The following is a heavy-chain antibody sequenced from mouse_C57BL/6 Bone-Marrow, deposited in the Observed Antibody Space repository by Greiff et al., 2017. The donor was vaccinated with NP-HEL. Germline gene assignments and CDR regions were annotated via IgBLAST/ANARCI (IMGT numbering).Heavy chain of an antibody. V-gene: IGHV1-5*01. CDR3: TIIYDGFYFDY. CDR1: GYTFTSYW. D-gene: IGHD2-3*01. CDR2: IYPGNSDT. J-gene: IGHJ2*01. Sequence: VQLQQSGTVLARPGASVKMSCKTSGYTFTSYWMHWVKQRPGQGLEWIGAIYPGNSDTSYNQKFKGKAKLTAVTSASTAYMELSSLTNEDSAVYYCTIIYDGFYFDYWGQGTTLAVSS.